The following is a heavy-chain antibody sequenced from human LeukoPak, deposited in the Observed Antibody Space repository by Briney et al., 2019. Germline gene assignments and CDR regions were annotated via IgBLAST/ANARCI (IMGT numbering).Heavy chain of an antibody. V-gene: IGHV1-18*01. CDR2: ISAYNGNT. CDR1: GYTFTSYG. J-gene: IGHJ4*02. Sequence: ASVKVSCKASGYTFTSYGISWVRQAPGRGLEWMGWISAYNGNTNYAQKLQGRVTMTTDTSTSTAYMELRSLRSDDTAVYYCAREHPVDTAMVHFDYWGQGTLVTVSS. CDR3: AREHPVDTAMVHFDY. D-gene: IGHD5-18*01.